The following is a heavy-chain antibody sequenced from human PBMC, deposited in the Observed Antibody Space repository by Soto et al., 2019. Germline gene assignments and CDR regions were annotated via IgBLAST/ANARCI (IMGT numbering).Heavy chain of an antibody. V-gene: IGHV1-2*02. CDR1: GYTFTGYY. CDR3: ARKGSPRIYGMDV. D-gene: IGHD2-15*01. Sequence: QVTLVQSGAELKKPGASVKVSCKASGYTFTGYYMHWVRQAPGQGLEWMGWINPNSGGTNYAQKFQGRVTMTRDTSIRTAYMALSRIRFDDTPVYYCARKGSPRIYGMDVWGQGTTVTV. CDR2: INPNSGGT. J-gene: IGHJ6*02.